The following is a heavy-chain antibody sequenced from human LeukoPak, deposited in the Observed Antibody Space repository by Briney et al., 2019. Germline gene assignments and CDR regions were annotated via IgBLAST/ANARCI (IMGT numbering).Heavy chain of an antibody. Sequence: PGGSLRLSCAASGFTVSSNYMSWVRQAPGKGLEWVANIKQDGSDKYYVDSVKGRFTISRDNAKNSLYLQMNILRAEDTAVYYCARGPRAPDGVFDMWGEGTMVTVS. J-gene: IGHJ3*02. CDR3: ARGPRAPDGVFDM. V-gene: IGHV3-7*01. CDR1: GFTVSSNY. CDR2: IKQDGSDK. D-gene: IGHD4-17*01.